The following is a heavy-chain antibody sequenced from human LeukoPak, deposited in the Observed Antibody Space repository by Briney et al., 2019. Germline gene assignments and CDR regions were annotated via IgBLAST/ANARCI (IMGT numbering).Heavy chain of an antibody. CDR1: VGSFSGYY. CDR2: INHSGST. Sequence: SETLSLTCAVYVGSFSGYYWSWIRQPPGKGLEWIGEINHSGSTNYNPSLKSRVTISVDTSKNQFSLKLSSVTAADTAVYYCARTKSWYRWFDPWGQGTLVTVSS. V-gene: IGHV4-34*01. CDR3: ARTKSWYRWFDP. D-gene: IGHD6-13*01. J-gene: IGHJ5*02.